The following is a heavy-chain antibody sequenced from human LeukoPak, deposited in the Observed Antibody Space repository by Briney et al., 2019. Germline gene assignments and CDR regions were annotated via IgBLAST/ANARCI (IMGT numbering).Heavy chain of an antibody. D-gene: IGHD1-26*01. CDR1: GGSISSSSYY. J-gene: IGHJ4*02. Sequence: SETLSLTCTVSGGSISSSSYYWGWIRQPPGKGLKWIGSIYYSGSTYYNPSLKSRVTISVDTSKNQFSLKLSSVTAADTAVYYCARRGYSGSYVDYWGQGTLVTVSS. V-gene: IGHV4-39*01. CDR3: ARRGYSGSYVDY. CDR2: IYYSGST.